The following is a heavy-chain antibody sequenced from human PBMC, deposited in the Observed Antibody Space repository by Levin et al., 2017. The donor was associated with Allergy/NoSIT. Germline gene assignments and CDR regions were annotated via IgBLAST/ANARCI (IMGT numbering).Heavy chain of an antibody. V-gene: IGHV3-23*01. CDR2: ITGSGDTT. CDR3: AKGQKGSCSAGSCYPFDY. J-gene: IGHJ4*02. CDR1: GFTFNNYA. Sequence: SCVASGFTFNNYAMSWVRQAPGKGLDCVAAITGSGDTTYHADSVKGRFTISRDNSKSTLYLQMNSLRAEDTALYYCAKGQKGSCSAGSCYPFDYWGQGALVTVSS. D-gene: IGHD2-15*01.